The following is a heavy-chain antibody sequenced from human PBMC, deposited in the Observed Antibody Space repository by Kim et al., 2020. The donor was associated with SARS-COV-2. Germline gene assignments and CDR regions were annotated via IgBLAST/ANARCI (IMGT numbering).Heavy chain of an antibody. CDR2: ISWNSGSI. D-gene: IGHD6-19*01. J-gene: IGHJ4*02. CDR1: GFTFDDYA. V-gene: IGHV3-9*01. CDR3: AKAYQRPGIAVAGFDY. Sequence: GGSLRLSCAASGFTFDDYAMHWVRQAPGKGLEWVSGISWNSGSIGYADSVKGRFTISRDNAKNSLYLQMNSLRAEDTALYYCAKAYQRPGIAVAGFDYWGEGTLVTVSS.